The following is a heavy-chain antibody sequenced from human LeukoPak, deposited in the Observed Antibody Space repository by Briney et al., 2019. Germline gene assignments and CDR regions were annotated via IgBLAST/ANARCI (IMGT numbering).Heavy chain of an antibody. D-gene: IGHD2-15*01. CDR1: GYTFTNYG. V-gene: IGHV1-18*01. Sequence: ASVKVSCKASGYTFTNYGFNWVRQAPGQGLEWLGWISAYNGNTNYAQKLQGRVTMTTDTSTSTAYMELRSLRSDDTAVYYCARWRGYCSGGSCPGFDYWGQGTLVTVSS. CDR2: ISAYNGNT. CDR3: ARWRGYCSGGSCPGFDY. J-gene: IGHJ4*02.